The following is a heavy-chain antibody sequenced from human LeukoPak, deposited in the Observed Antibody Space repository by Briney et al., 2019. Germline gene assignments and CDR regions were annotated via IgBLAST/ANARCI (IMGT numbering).Heavy chain of an antibody. D-gene: IGHD2-15*01. CDR1: GFTFSSYA. CDR2: ISYDGSNK. Sequence: GRSLGLSCAASGFTFSSYAMHWVRQAPGKGLEWVAVISYDGSNKYCADSVKDRFTISRDNSKNTLYLQMSSLRAEDTAVYYCGRDRDRDIIGDGLDVWGKGTTVTVSS. V-gene: IGHV3-30*04. J-gene: IGHJ6*04. CDR3: GRDRDRDIIGDGLDV.